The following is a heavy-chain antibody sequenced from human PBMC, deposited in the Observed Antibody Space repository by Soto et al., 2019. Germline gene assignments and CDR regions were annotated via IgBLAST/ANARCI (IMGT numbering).Heavy chain of an antibody. J-gene: IGHJ4*02. CDR1: GFSFTSSA. CDR3: ASQGLGPFCDY. V-gene: IGHV1-58*01. CDR2: IVVGSGNT. D-gene: IGHD4-17*01. Sequence: ASVKVSCKGAGFSFTSSAVQVVRQARGQRLEWIGWIVVGSGNTNYAQKFQERVTITRDMSTSTAYMELSSLRSEDTAVYYCASQGLGPFCDYWGQGTLVT.